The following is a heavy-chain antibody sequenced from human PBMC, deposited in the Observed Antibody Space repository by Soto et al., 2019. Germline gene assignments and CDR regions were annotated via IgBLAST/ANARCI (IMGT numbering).Heavy chain of an antibody. D-gene: IGHD1-26*01. CDR2: FYPGDSDT. CDR1: GYSFTSYW. V-gene: IGHV5-51*01. Sequence: GESLKISCKGSGYSFTSYWIGWVRQMPGKGLEWMGIFYPGDSDTRYSPSFQGQVTISADKSISTAYLQWSSLKASDTAMFYCVRFRDGGSSNVGHYGMDVWGQGTTVTVSS. J-gene: IGHJ6*02. CDR3: VRFRDGGSSNVGHYGMDV.